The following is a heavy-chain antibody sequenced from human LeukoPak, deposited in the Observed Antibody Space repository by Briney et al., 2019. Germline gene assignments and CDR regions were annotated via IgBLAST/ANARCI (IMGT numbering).Heavy chain of an antibody. CDR2: ISWNSGSI. CDR3: AKDMRRYSSSLENWFDP. CDR1: GFTFDDCA. Sequence: GGSLRLSCAASGFTFDDCAMHWVRQAPGKGLEWVSGISWNSGSIGYADSVKGRFTISRDNAKNSLYLQMNSLRAEDTALYYCAKDMRRYSSSLENWFDPWGQGTLVTVSS. D-gene: IGHD6-6*01. J-gene: IGHJ5*02. V-gene: IGHV3-9*01.